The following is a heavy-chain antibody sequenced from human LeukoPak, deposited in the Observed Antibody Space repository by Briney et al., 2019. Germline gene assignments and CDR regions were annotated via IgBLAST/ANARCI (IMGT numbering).Heavy chain of an antibody. CDR1: GGSISSYY. J-gene: IGHJ4*02. D-gene: IGHD3-10*01. CDR2: IYYSGST. Sequence: SETLSLTCTVSGGSISSYYWSWIRQPPGKGLEWIGYIYYSGSTNYNPSLKSRVTISVDTSKNQFSLKLSSVTAADTAVYYCARHQDWFGEPEAFDYWGQGTLVTVSS. CDR3: ARHQDWFGEPEAFDY. V-gene: IGHV4-59*08.